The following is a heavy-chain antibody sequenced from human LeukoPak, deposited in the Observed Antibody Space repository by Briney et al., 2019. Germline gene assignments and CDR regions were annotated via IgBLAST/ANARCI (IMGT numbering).Heavy chain of an antibody. V-gene: IGHV3-74*01. CDR2: ISPTGSTT. J-gene: IGHJ4*02. CDR1: GFTFSDYW. D-gene: IGHD6-6*01. CDR3: ARGPNSNWSGLDF. Sequence: GGSLRLSCAASGFTFSDYWMHWVRQAPGKGLVWVSRISPTGSTTSYADSVKGRFTVSRDNAKNTLYLQVNNLRAEDTAVYYCARGPNSNWSGLDFRGQGTLLTVSS.